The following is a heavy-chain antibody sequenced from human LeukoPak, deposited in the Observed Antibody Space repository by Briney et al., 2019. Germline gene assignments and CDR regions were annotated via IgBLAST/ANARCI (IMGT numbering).Heavy chain of an antibody. CDR2: IYYSGST. CDR1: GGSISSYY. V-gene: IGHV4-59*01. D-gene: IGHD4-17*01. J-gene: IGHJ5*02. CDR3: ARNDYGDYVDWFDP. Sequence: SETLSLTCTVSGGSISSYYWSWIRQPPGKGLEWIGYIYYSGSTNYNPSLKSRVTISVDKSKNQFSLKLSSVTAADTAVYYCARNDYGDYVDWFDPWGQGTLVTVSS.